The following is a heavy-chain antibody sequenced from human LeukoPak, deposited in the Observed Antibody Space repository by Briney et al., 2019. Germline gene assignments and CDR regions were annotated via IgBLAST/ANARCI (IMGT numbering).Heavy chain of an antibody. D-gene: IGHD3-10*01. CDR1: GFAFNTYA. CDR2: IWHDGSHK. V-gene: IGHV3-33*06. CDR3: AKESGPRGVQSAALY. J-gene: IGHJ4*02. Sequence: GGSLRLSCAASGFAFNTYAMHWVRQAPGQGLEWVALIWHDGSHKFYSNSVRGQFTISRDNSKNTLYLQMNSLRAEDTAIYYCAKESGPRGVQSAALYWGQGTLVTVSS.